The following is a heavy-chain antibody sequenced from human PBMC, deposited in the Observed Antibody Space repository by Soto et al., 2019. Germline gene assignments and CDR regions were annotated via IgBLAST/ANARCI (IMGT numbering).Heavy chain of an antibody. Sequence: QVQLQESGPGLVKPSETLSLTCTVSGGSISSYYWSWIRQPPGKGLEWIGYIYYSGSTNYNPSLNSRVTISVDTSKNQFSLKLSSVTAADTAVYYCAWFGDNGFDYWGQGTLVTVSS. D-gene: IGHD3-10*01. V-gene: IGHV4-59*01. CDR2: IYYSGST. CDR1: GGSISSYY. J-gene: IGHJ4*02. CDR3: AWFGDNGFDY.